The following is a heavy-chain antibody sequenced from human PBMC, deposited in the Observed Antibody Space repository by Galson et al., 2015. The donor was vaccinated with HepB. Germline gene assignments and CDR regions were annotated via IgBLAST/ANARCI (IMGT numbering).Heavy chain of an antibody. CDR3: ARGGDIVVVPAAKVRHYYYGMDV. V-gene: IGHV3-30-3*01. CDR2: ISYDGSNK. J-gene: IGHJ6*02. CDR1: GFTFSSYA. D-gene: IGHD2-2*01. Sequence: SLRLSCAASGFTFSSYAMHWVRQAPGKGLEWVAVISYDGSNKYYADSVKGRFTISRDNSKNTLYLQMNSLRAEDTAVYYCARGGDIVVVPAAKVRHYYYGMDVWGQGTTVTVSS.